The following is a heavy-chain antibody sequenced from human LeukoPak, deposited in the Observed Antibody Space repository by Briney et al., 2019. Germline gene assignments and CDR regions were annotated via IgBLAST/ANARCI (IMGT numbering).Heavy chain of an antibody. CDR3: ATTATGYAA. CDR1: GFPFSGYS. Sequence: RRSLRPSCAASGFPFSGYSMHWVRQAPEKGLGWVSRIDQDGASTTYADSVKPRFHISRHNAKNTLSLQLNSLRVEDTAVYYCATTATGYAAWGQAPLVTVSS. D-gene: IGHD5-12*01. V-gene: IGHV3-74*01. CDR2: IDQDGAST. J-gene: IGHJ5*02.